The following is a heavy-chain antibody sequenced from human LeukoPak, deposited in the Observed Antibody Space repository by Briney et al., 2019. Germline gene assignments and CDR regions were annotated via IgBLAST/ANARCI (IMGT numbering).Heavy chain of an antibody. D-gene: IGHD2-21*01. V-gene: IGHV3-7*01. CDR3: AKAGLFDYYYMDV. CDR1: GFTFSSYW. J-gene: IGHJ6*03. Sequence: GGSLRLSCAASGFTFSSYWMSWVRQAPGKGLEWVANIKQDGSEKYYVDSVKGRFTISRDNAKNSLYLQMNSLRAEDTAVYYCAKAGLFDYYYMDVWGKGTTVTISS. CDR2: IKQDGSEK.